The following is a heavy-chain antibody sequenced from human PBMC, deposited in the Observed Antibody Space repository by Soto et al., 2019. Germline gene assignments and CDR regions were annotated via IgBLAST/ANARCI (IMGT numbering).Heavy chain of an antibody. J-gene: IGHJ5*02. V-gene: IGHV3-23*01. CDR2: ITGIDGRT. CDR1: GFTFGNYA. D-gene: IGHD2-15*01. CDR3: AKDRGPYCSGGICYPPSLFAP. Sequence: GGSLRLSCVGSGFTFGNYAMSWVRQAPGKGLEWVSSITGIDGRTYYADSVKGRFAISRVNPEHTLYLQMNHLRAEDTAMFYCAKDRGPYCSGGICYPPSLFAPWGQGTQVTVSS.